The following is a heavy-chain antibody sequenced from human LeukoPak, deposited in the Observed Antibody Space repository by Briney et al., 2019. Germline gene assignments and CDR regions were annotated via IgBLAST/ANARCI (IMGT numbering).Heavy chain of an antibody. V-gene: IGHV4-39*01. D-gene: IGHD6-13*01. CDR3: ARLMSSRILFDY. J-gene: IGHJ4*02. Sequence: PETLSLTCTVSGGSISSSSYYWGWIRQPPGKGLEWIGSIYYSGSTYYNPSLKSRVTISVDTSKNQFSLKLSSVTAADTAVYYCARLMSSRILFDYWGQGTLVTVSS. CDR1: GGSISSSSYY. CDR2: IYYSGST.